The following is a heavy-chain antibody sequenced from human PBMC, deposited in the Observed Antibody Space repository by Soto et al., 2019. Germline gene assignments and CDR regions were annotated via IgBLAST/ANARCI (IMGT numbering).Heavy chain of an antibody. J-gene: IGHJ4*01. CDR2: INPSGGHT. CDR1: GNTFSNYS. CDR3: ARGGHVVVVTAAFDY. D-gene: IGHD2-21*02. V-gene: IGHV1-46*03. Sequence: QVQLVQSGAEVKKPGSSVKVSCKESGNTFSNYSIHWVRQAPGQGLEWMGTINPSGGHTTYAQKFLGRVTMTRDTSTSTLYMALTSLRSEDTAVYYCARGGHVVVVTAAFDYWGHGTLVTVSS.